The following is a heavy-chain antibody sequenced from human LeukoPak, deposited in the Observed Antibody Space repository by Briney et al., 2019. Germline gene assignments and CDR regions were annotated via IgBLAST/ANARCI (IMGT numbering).Heavy chain of an antibody. CDR1: GGSISSSSYY. J-gene: IGHJ4*02. D-gene: IGHD3-3*01. CDR3: ASSRHYDFWSGYYEIYFDY. Sequence: SETLSLTCTVSGGSISSSSYYWGWIRQPPGKGLECIGSIYYSGSTYYNPSLKSRVTISVDTSKNQFSLKLSSVTAADTAVYYCASSRHYDFWSGYYEIYFDYWGQGTLVTVSS. CDR2: IYYSGST. V-gene: IGHV4-39*01.